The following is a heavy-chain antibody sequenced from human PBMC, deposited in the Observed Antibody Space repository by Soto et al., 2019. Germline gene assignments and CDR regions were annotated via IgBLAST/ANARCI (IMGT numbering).Heavy chain of an antibody. Sequence: SETLSLTCTVSGGSFRGYYWGWVRQPPGKGLEWIGEINHSGSSNYHPSLKSRVTISLATSKNQFSLTVNSVTPADTAVYYCARGEITLLGGMDVWGQGTTVTSP. CDR2: INHSGSS. J-gene: IGHJ6*02. D-gene: IGHD3-10*01. CDR3: ARGEITLLGGMDV. CDR1: GGSFRGYY. V-gene: IGHV4-34*01.